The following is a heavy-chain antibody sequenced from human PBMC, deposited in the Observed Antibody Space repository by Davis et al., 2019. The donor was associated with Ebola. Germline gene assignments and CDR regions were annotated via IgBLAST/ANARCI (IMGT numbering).Heavy chain of an antibody. CDR1: GYTFTDYY. CDR3: AREAAGSTLAAFDY. CDR2: INPKSGGT. V-gene: IGHV1-2*06. D-gene: IGHD6-13*01. J-gene: IGHJ4*02. Sequence: AASVKVSCKASGYTFTDYYMHWVRQAPGQGLEWMGRINPKSGGTNYAQKFQGRVTMTRDTSISTAYMELSRLRSNDTAVYYCAREAAGSTLAAFDYGGQGTLVAVSS.